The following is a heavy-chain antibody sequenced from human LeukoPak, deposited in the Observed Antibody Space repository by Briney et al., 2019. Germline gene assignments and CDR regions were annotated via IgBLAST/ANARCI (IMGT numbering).Heavy chain of an antibody. CDR3: ARDASYSSSWYGPPGYYYYYGMDV. D-gene: IGHD6-13*01. Sequence: GASVKVSCKASGYTFTSYGISWVRQAPGQGLEWMGRIIPILGIANYAQKFQGRVTITADKSTSTAYMELSSLRSEDTAVYYCARDASYSSSWYGPPGYYYYYGMDVWGQGTTVTVSS. CDR2: IIPILGIA. J-gene: IGHJ6*02. V-gene: IGHV1-69*04. CDR1: GYTFTSYG.